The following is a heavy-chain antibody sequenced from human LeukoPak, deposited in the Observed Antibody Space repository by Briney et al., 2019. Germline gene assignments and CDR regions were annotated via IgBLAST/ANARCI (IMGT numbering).Heavy chain of an antibody. CDR1: GFTFDDYA. V-gene: IGHV3-43D*03. CDR3: ARDNGGNGVCYYYMDV. J-gene: IGHJ6*03. Sequence: GGSLGLSCAASGFTFDDYAMHWVRQAPGKGLEWVSLISWDGGSTYYADSVKGRFTISRDNSKNSLYLQMNSLRAEDTALYYCARDNGGNGVCYYYMDVWGKGTTVTVSS. CDR2: ISWDGGST. D-gene: IGHD4-23*01.